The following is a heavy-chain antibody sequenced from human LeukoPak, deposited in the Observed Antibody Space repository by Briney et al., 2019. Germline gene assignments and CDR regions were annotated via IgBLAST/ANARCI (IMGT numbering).Heavy chain of an antibody. CDR2: ISGSGSST. CDR3: AKDQFGYCSGGSCPPFDY. D-gene: IGHD2-15*01. Sequence: GGSLRLSCVASAFTFSSYGMSWVRQAPGKGLEWVSSISGSGSSTYYADSVQGRFTISRNNFKNMLYLQIHSLRAEDTAVNYCAKDQFGYCSGGSCPPFDYWGQGTLVTVSS. V-gene: IGHV3-23*01. CDR1: AFTFSSYG. J-gene: IGHJ4*02.